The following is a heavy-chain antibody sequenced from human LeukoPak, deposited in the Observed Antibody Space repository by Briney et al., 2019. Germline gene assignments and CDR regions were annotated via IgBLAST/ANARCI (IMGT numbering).Heavy chain of an antibody. Sequence: PGGSLRLSCAASGFTFSTYSMNWVRQAPGKGLEWVSSITTSSNYIYYADSVKGRFTISRDNSKNTLYLQMNSLRAEDTAVYYCASRMEYYDFWSGYYIWGQGTMVTVSS. D-gene: IGHD3-3*01. V-gene: IGHV3-21*01. CDR1: GFTFSTYS. CDR3: ASRMEYYDFWSGYYI. J-gene: IGHJ3*02. CDR2: ITTSSNYI.